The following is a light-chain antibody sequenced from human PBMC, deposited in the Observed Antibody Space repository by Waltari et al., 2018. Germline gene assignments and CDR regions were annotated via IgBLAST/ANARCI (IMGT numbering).Light chain of an antibody. CDR2: DVS. V-gene: IGLV2-14*01. Sequence: QSALTQPASVSGSPGQSITISCTGTSSDVGFYNYVSWYQQHPGKAPKLMIYDVSERPSGVFNRFAGSKSGNTVSLTISGLQAEDEAYYYCNSYAGSSSWVFGGGTKLTVL. CDR3: NSYAGSSSWV. CDR1: SSDVGFYNY. J-gene: IGLJ3*02.